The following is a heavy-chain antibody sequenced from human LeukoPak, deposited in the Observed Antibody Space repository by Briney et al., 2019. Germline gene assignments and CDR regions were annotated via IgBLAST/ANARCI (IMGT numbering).Heavy chain of an antibody. V-gene: IGHV4-59*01. D-gene: IGHD3-22*01. Sequence: KPSETLSLTCTVSGGSIRSYYWSWIRQPPGKGLEWIGYIYYSGSTNYNPSLKSRVTISVDTSKNQFSLKLSSVTAADTAVYYCARDKKDYYHSSGYHYFAFDIWGQGTMVNVSS. J-gene: IGHJ3*02. CDR1: GGSIRSYY. CDR2: IYYSGST. CDR3: ARDKKDYYHSSGYHYFAFDI.